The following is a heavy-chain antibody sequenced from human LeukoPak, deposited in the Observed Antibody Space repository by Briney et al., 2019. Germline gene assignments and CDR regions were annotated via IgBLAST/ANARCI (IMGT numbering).Heavy chain of an antibody. CDR3: AKTDIVVVPAAMRGYYFDY. CDR1: GFTFSSYA. D-gene: IGHD2-2*01. CDR2: ISGSGGST. J-gene: IGHJ4*02. V-gene: IGHV3-23*01. Sequence: PGGSLRLSCAASGFTFSSYAMSWVRQAPGKGLEWVSAISGSGGSTYYADSVKGRLTTSRDNSKNTLYLQMNSLRAEDTAVYYCAKTDIVVVPAAMRGYYFDYWGQGTLVTVSS.